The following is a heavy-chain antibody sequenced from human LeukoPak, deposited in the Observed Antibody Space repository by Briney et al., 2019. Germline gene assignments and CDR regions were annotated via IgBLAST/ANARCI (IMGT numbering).Heavy chain of an antibody. J-gene: IGHJ4*02. CDR3: LGDTVATIPVYFDY. Sequence: PGGSLRLSCAASGFTFSSYGVHWVRQAPGKGLEWVAFIRYDGSNKYYADSVKGRFTISRDNSKNTLYLQMNSLRAEDTAVYYCLGDTVATIPVYFDYWGQGTLVTVSS. CDR1: GFTFSSYG. CDR2: IRYDGSNK. V-gene: IGHV3-30*02. D-gene: IGHD5-12*01.